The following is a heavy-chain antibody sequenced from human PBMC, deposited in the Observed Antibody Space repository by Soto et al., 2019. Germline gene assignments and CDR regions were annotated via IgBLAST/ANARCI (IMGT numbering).Heavy chain of an antibody. D-gene: IGHD3-9*01. Sequence: PTETLSLTCTVSGGSISSSSYYWGWIRQPPGKGLEWIGSIYYSGSTNYNPSLKSRVTISVDASKSQFYLKLRSVTAADTAVYYCARGMAEEQIFYYFDYWGQGALVTVSS. V-gene: IGHV4-39*07. CDR3: ARGMAEEQIFYYFDY. CDR1: GGSISSSSYY. J-gene: IGHJ4*02. CDR2: IYYSGST.